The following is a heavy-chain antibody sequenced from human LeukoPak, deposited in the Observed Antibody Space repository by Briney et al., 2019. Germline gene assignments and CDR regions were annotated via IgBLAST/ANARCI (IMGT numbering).Heavy chain of an antibody. J-gene: IGHJ4*02. V-gene: IGHV4-59*01. CDR3: ARAIGYSSSWYYSY. CDR2: IYYSGST. CDR1: GGSISSYY. D-gene: IGHD6-13*01. Sequence: PSGTLSLTCTVSGGSISSYYWSWIRQPPGKGLEWIGYIYYSGSTNYNPSLKSRVTISVDTSKNQFSLKLSSVTAADTAVYYCARAIGYSSSWYYSYWGQGTLVTVSS.